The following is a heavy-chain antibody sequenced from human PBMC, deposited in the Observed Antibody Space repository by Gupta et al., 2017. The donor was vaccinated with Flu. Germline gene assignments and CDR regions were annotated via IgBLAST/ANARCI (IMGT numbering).Heavy chain of an antibody. Sequence: GKGLEWVSAISGSGGSTYYADSVKGRFTISRDNSKNTLYLQMNSLRAEDTAVYYCAKASHYYDSSGYYYYFDYWGQGTLVTVSS. V-gene: IGHV3-23*01. CDR3: AKASHYYDSSGYYYYFDY. J-gene: IGHJ4*02. D-gene: IGHD3-22*01. CDR2: ISGSGGST.